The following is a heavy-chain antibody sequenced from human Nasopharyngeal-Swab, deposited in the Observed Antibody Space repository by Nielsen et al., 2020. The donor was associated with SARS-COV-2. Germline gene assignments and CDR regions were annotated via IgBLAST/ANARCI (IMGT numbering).Heavy chain of an antibody. CDR2: IIPILGKA. V-gene: IGHV1-69*10. Sequence: SVKVSCKASGYTFTSDAISWVRQAPGQGLAWMGGIIPILGKANYAQKFQGRVTITADKSTSTAYMELSSLRSEDTAVYYCARRRGLSHSSSWYFTAPFDPWGQGTLVTVSS. CDR1: GYTFTSDA. CDR3: ARRRGLSHSSSWYFTAPFDP. D-gene: IGHD6-13*01. J-gene: IGHJ5*02.